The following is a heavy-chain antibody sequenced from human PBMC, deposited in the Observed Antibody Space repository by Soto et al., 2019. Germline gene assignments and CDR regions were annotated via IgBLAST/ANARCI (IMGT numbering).Heavy chain of an antibody. D-gene: IGHD1-26*01. CDR3: ARGSAFIGLDY. CDR2: IGTSGSYI. V-gene: IGHV3-21*01. Sequence: PGGSLRLSCAVSGFIFSRYSMNWVRQAPGKGLEWVSSIGTSGSYIYDTDSVKGRFTISRDNTKDSLYLQMNSLRAEDTAIYYCARGSAFIGLDYWGQGTPVTVS. CDR1: GFIFSRYS. J-gene: IGHJ4*02.